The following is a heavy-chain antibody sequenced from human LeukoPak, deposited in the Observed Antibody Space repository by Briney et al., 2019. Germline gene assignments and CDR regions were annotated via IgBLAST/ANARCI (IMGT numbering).Heavy chain of an antibody. CDR1: GYTFTNYG. CDR3: ARGGVVQLERRVPYNWFDP. V-gene: IGHV1-18*01. D-gene: IGHD1-1*01. J-gene: IGHJ5*02. CDR2: ISAYNGNT. Sequence: ASVKVSCKASGYTFTNYGISWVRQAPGQGLEWMGWISAYNGNTNYPQKLQGRVTMTTDTSTSTAYMELRSLRSDDTAVYYCARGGVVQLERRVPYNWFDPWGQGTLVTVSS.